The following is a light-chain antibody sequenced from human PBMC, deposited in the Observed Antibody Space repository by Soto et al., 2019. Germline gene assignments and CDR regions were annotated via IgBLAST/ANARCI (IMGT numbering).Light chain of an antibody. J-gene: IGKJ1*01. CDR1: QDISTW. CDR3: QQADSFPRT. CDR2: AAS. Sequence: DIQMTQSPSSVSASVGDRVTITCRASQDISTWLAWYQQKPGKAPKLLIYAASSLQGGAPSRFSGSGSGTDFTLTIGSLQPEDFATYYCQQADSFPRTFGQGTKVEIK. V-gene: IGKV1-12*01.